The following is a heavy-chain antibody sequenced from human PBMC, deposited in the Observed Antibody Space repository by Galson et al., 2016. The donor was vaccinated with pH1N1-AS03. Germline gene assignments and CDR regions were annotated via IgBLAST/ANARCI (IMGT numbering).Heavy chain of an antibody. Sequence: TLSLTCTVSGGSISSSAYYWGWIRQPPGKGLEWIGSLYYGGSTYYNPSLKTRVTISVDTSKNHFSLKLNSVTAADTAVYFCARDGNYDSSGYYPEYFQLWGQGSLVTVSS. D-gene: IGHD3-22*01. CDR2: LYYGGST. CDR3: ARDGNYDSSGYYPEYFQL. V-gene: IGHV4-39*07. J-gene: IGHJ1*01. CDR1: GGSISSSAYY.